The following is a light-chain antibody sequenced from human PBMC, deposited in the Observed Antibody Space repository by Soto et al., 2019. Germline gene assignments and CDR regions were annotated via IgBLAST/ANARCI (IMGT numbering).Light chain of an antibody. Sequence: DIQMTQSPSTLSASVGDRVTITCRASQSLSRWLDWYQQKPGKAPKLLIYDASTLRSGVPPRFSGSGSGTEFTLTISSLQPDDVATYYCQQYNSYSLTFGGGTKVEIK. CDR3: QQYNSYSLT. J-gene: IGKJ4*01. CDR1: QSLSRW. V-gene: IGKV1-5*01. CDR2: DAS.